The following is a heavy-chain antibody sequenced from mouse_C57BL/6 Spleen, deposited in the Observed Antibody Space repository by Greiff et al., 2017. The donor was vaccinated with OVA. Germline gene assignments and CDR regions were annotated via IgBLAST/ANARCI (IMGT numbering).Heavy chain of an antibody. CDR1: GYTFTGYE. Sequence: QVQLQQSGAELVRPGASVTLSCKASGYTFTGYEMHWVKQTPVHGLEWIGAIDPATGGTAYNQKFKGKATLTVDKSSSTAYMELRSLTSEDAAVXYCTGGDCDGFAYWGKGTLVTVSA. CDR3: TGGDCDGFAY. V-gene: IGHV1-15*01. J-gene: IGHJ3*01. CDR2: IDPATGGT.